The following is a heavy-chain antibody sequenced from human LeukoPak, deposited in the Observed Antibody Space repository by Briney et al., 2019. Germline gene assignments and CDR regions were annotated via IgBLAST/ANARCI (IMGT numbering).Heavy chain of an antibody. CDR3: VRQLIAVAGATDAFDI. Sequence: GSLRLSCAASGFTFSSYWMSWVRQPPGKGLECIGSIYYSGNTYYNPSLKSRVTMSVDTSKNQFSLKLSSVTAADTAVYYCVRQLIAVAGATDAFDIWGQGTMVTVSS. V-gene: IGHV4-39*01. D-gene: IGHD6-19*01. J-gene: IGHJ3*02. CDR1: GFTFSSYW. CDR2: IYYSGNT.